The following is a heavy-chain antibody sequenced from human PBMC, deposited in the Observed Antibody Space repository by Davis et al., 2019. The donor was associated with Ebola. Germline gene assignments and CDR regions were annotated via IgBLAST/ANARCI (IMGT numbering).Heavy chain of an antibody. V-gene: IGHV3-49*04. CDR3: TREDCGGDCYIDKGDDY. J-gene: IGHJ4*02. CDR1: GFTFGDYA. Sequence: PGGSLRLSCTASGFTFGDYAMSWVRQAPGKGLEWVGFIRSKAYGGTTEYAASVKGRFTISRDDSKSIAYLQMNSLKTEDTAVYYCTREDCGGDCYIDKGDDYWGQGTLVTVSS. CDR2: IRSKAYGGTT. D-gene: IGHD2-21*01.